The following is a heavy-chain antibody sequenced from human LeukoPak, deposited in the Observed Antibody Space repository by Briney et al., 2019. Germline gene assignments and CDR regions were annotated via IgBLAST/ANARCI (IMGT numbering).Heavy chain of an antibody. V-gene: IGHV3-48*03. CDR3: ARGFRDTAMFLDY. CDR2: ISGSSSNV. D-gene: IGHD5-18*01. Sequence: GGSLRLSSAASGFTFSSYEMNWVRQAPGKGLEWISAISGSSSNVYYAASVRGRFTISRDNAENSLYLQLNTMRAEDTAVYYCARGFRDTAMFLDYWGQGTLVTVSS. CDR1: GFTFSSYE. J-gene: IGHJ4*02.